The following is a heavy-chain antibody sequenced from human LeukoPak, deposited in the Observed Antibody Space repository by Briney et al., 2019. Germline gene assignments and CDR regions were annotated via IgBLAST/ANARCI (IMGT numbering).Heavy chain of an antibody. CDR3: ARGDDYDDAFDT. J-gene: IGHJ3*02. D-gene: IGHD4-17*01. CDR2: ISSSSSYI. CDR1: GFTFSSYS. Sequence: PGGSLRLSCAASGFTFSSYSMNWVRQAPGKGLEWVSSISSSSSYIYYADSVKGRFTISRDNAKNSLYLQMNSLRAEDAAVYYCARGDDYDDAFDTWGQGTMVTVSS. V-gene: IGHV3-21*01.